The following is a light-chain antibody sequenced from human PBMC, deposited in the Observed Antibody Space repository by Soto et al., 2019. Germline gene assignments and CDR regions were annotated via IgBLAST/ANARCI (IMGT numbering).Light chain of an antibody. J-gene: IGKJ3*01. Sequence: IQLTQSPSSLSASMGDRVTITCRASQGMINYLAWYQQKPGKAPKLLSYGAYTLQGGVPSRFSCSGSGTDFTLTVSSLQPEDLATYYCQQLFMYPPTFGPGTKVDI. CDR3: QQLFMYPPT. CDR1: QGMINY. V-gene: IGKV1-9*01. CDR2: GAY.